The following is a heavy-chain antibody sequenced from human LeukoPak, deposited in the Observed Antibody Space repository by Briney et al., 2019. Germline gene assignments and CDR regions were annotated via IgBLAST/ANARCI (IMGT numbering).Heavy chain of an antibody. D-gene: IGHD3-3*01. CDR2: ISWNSGSI. CDR1: GFTFDDYA. J-gene: IGHJ4*02. CDR3: ARSFGVVIILPFDY. V-gene: IGHV3-9*01. Sequence: PGGSLRLSCAASGFTFDDYAMHWVRQAPGKGLEWVSGISWNSGSIGYADSVKGRFTISRDNAKNSLYLQMNSLRAEDTALYYCARSFGVVIILPFDYWGQGTLVTVSS.